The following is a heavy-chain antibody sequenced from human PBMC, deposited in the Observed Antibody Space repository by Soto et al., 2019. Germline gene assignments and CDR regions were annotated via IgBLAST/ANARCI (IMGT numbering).Heavy chain of an antibody. D-gene: IGHD3-16*01. CDR2: IYYSGRT. V-gene: IGHV4-31*03. Sequence: QVQLQESGPGLVKPSQTLSLTCTVSGGSISSGGYYWSWIRQHPGKGLEWIGSIYYSGRTYYNPSLKRRVTISVDTYKNQFYLKLSSVTAADKDVYYCARGVLHWGQGTLVTVSS. J-gene: IGHJ4*02. CDR3: ARGVLH. CDR1: GGSISSGGYY.